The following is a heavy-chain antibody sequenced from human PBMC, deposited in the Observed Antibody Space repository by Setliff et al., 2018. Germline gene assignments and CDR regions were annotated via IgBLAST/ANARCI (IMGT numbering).Heavy chain of an antibody. CDR1: GGTFSIFV. D-gene: IGHD4-4*01. J-gene: IGHJ4*02. CDR2: IIPMFDKA. V-gene: IGHV1-69*13. Sequence: ASVKVSCKASGGTFSIFVFSWVRQAPGQGLEWMGGIIPMFDKARYAQKFQGRVTITADESTTTVFMELSNLRSEDTAVYFCARGLSTDTDSWGQGTLVTVYS. CDR3: ARGLSTDTDS.